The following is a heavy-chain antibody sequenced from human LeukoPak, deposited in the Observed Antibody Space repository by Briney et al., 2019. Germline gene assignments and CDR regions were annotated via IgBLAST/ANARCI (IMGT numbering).Heavy chain of an antibody. CDR3: ARGITMVRGVPYFDY. J-gene: IGHJ4*02. D-gene: IGHD3-10*01. Sequence: GGSLRLSCAASGFTFSSYSMNWVRQAPGKGLEWVSSISSSSSYIYYADSVKGRSTISRDNAKNSLYLQMNSLRAEDTAVYYCARGITMVRGVPYFDYWGQGTLVTVSS. V-gene: IGHV3-21*01. CDR1: GFTFSSYS. CDR2: ISSSSSYI.